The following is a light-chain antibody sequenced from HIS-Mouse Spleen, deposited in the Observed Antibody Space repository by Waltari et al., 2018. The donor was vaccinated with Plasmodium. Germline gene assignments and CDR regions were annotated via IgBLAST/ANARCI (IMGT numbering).Light chain of an antibody. V-gene: IGLV3-1*01. CDR3: QAWDSSTVV. Sequence: SYELTQPPSVSVSPGQTASITCSGDKLGDKLVGWYQQKPGQSPVLVIYQDSKRPSGIPERFSGSNSGNTATLTISGTQAMDEADYYCQAWDSSTVVFGGGTKLTVL. CDR2: QDS. CDR1: KLGDKL. J-gene: IGLJ2*01.